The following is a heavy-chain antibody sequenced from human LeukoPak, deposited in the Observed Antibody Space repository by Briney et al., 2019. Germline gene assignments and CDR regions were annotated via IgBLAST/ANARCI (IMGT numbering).Heavy chain of an antibody. J-gene: IGHJ2*01. D-gene: IGHD2-21*02. CDR1: GYTFTGYY. CDR3: ARRVDSVVVTRRFWYFDL. Sequence: ASVKVSCKASGYTFTGYYVHWVRQAPGQGLEWMGWINPNSGGTNYAQKFQGRVTMTRDTSISTAYLQWSSLKASDTAIYYCARRVDSVVVTRRFWYFDLWGRGTLVTVSS. CDR2: INPNSGGT. V-gene: IGHV1-2*02.